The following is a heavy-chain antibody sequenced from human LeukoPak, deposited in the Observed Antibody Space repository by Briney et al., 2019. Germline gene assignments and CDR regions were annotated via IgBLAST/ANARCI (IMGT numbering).Heavy chain of an antibody. CDR2: FDRGRDGK. D-gene: IGHD2-15*01. V-gene: IGHV3-11*05. CDR1: GFRFSDFY. Sequence: GGSLRLSCAGSGFRFSDFYMAWMRQTPGKGLQRVSFFDRGRDGKGHADSVKGRSTISRDTDKNSLSLLMSSLTGEDTAVYYCAREVGSSRAFDIWGQGTMVTVSS. CDR3: AREVGSSRAFDI. J-gene: IGHJ3*02.